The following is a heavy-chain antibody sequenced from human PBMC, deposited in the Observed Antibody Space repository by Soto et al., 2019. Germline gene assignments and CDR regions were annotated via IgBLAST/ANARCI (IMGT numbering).Heavy chain of an antibody. J-gene: IGHJ4*02. Sequence: XSVKVSCKASGYLFKDYYIHWVRQAPGQGLEWMGCINPTSGVTKFAQKFQGRVTLTRDTSTSTAYMELRRLTFDDTAVYYCARGGAHCSNGVCLGQHWGQGTLVTVSS. D-gene: IGHD2-8*01. CDR1: GYLFKDYY. CDR2: INPTSGVT. CDR3: ARGGAHCSNGVCLGQH. V-gene: IGHV1-2*02.